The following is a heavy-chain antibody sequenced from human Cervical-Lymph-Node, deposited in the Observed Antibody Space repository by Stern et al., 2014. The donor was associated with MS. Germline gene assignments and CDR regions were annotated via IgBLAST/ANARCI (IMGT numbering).Heavy chain of an antibody. CDR1: GYAFTNYD. J-gene: IGHJ3*02. CDR3: ARRRAGWTEVAFSDYFDI. D-gene: IGHD4-11*01. Sequence: QVQLVQSGAEVRKPGASVKVACKASGYAFTNYDINWVRKASGQGLAWVGWMNPNSGATGYAQNFQGRLTMTRDTSTDTADMELSDLTSEDTGVYYCARRRAGWTEVAFSDYFDIWGQGTVITVSS. CDR2: MNPNSGAT. V-gene: IGHV1-8*01.